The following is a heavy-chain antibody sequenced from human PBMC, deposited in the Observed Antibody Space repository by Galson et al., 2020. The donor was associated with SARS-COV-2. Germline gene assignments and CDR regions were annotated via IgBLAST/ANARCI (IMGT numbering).Heavy chain of an antibody. CDR2: TVLAIGKT. CDR1: GFSLRTSA. Sequence: SVKVSCKASGFSLRTSAVQWVRQARGQRLEWIGWTVLAIGKTDYAQKFQGRVTITGDMSISTVYMELSSLRSDDTAVYYCGAVSQSRGPSPWGQGTRVTVSS. D-gene: IGHD6-13*01. V-gene: IGHV1-58*01. CDR3: GAVSQSRGPSP. J-gene: IGHJ5*02.